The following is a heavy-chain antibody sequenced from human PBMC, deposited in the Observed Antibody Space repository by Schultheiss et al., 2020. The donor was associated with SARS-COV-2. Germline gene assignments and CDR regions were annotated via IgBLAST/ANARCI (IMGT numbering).Heavy chain of an antibody. CDR1: GYTFTGYY. J-gene: IGHJ6*02. D-gene: IGHD3-3*01. CDR3: ARGPEGTIFGVVGRMYYYGMDV. V-gene: IGHV1-2*06. Sequence: GESLKISCKASGYTFTGYYIHWVRQAPGQGLEWMGRINPSSGDTDYAQKFQGRVTMTRDTSISTAYMELSRLRSDDTAVYYCARGPEGTIFGVVGRMYYYGMDVWGQGTTVTVSS. CDR2: INPSSGDT.